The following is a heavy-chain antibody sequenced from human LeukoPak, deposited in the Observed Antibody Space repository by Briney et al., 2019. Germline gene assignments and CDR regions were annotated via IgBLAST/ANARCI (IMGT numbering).Heavy chain of an antibody. V-gene: IGHV1-69*05. CDR2: IIPIFGTA. CDR1: GGTFSSYA. D-gene: IGHD3-10*01. Sequence: SVKVSCKASGGTFSSYAISWVRQAPGQGLEWMGRIIPIFGTANYAQKFQGRATITTDESTSTAYMELSSLRSEDTAVYYCARGGETQYYYGSGRLDYWGQGTLVTVSS. J-gene: IGHJ4*02. CDR3: ARGGETQYYYGSGRLDY.